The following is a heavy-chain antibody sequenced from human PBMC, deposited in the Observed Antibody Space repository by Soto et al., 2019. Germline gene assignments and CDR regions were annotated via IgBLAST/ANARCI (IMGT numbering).Heavy chain of an antibody. J-gene: IGHJ3*02. CDR3: AKEEAGGELLRGLGAFDI. Sequence: GGSLRLSCAASGFTFSSYAMSWVRQAPGKGLEWVSAISGSGGSTYYADSVKGRFTISRDNSKNTLYLQMNSLRAEDTAVYYCAKEEAGGELLRGLGAFDIWGQGTMVTVSS. D-gene: IGHD1-26*01. V-gene: IGHV3-23*01. CDR2: ISGSGGST. CDR1: GFTFSSYA.